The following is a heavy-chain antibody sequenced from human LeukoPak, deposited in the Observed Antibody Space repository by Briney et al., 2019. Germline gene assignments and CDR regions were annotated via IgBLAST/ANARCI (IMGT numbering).Heavy chain of an antibody. CDR3: ARHVAASVWFDP. D-gene: IGHD2-21*01. V-gene: IGHV1-2*02. Sequence: ASVKVSCKASGYTFTGYHMHWVRQAPGQGLEWMGWINPNNGDTYYAQNFQGRVTMTGDTSISTAYMEVSRLRSDDTAIYYCARHVAASVWFDPWGQGTLVTVSS. CDR2: INPNNGDT. J-gene: IGHJ5*02. CDR1: GYTFTGYH.